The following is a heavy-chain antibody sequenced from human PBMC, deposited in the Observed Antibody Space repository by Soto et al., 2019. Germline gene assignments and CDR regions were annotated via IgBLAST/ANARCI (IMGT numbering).Heavy chain of an antibody. CDR1: GGSISSSSYY. V-gene: IGHV4-39*01. CDR3: ARLHLLYYYDSSGYADY. J-gene: IGHJ4*02. CDR2: IYYSGST. D-gene: IGHD3-22*01. Sequence: SETLSLTCTVSGGSISSSSYYWGWIRQPPGKGLEWIGSIYYSGSTYYNPSLKSRVTISVDTSKNQFSLKLSSVTAADTAVYYCARLHLLYYYDSSGYADYWGQGTLVTVSS.